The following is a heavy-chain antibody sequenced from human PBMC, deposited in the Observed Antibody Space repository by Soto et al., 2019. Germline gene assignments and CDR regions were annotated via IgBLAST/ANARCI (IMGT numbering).Heavy chain of an antibody. V-gene: IGHV1-69*13. J-gene: IGHJ6*02. CDR3: ARDDSIAVAGILRGMDV. D-gene: IGHD6-19*01. CDR2: IIPIFGTA. Sequence: SVKVSCKASVGTFSSYAISCVRQAPGQGLEWMGGIIPIFGTANYAQKFQGRVTITADESTSTAYMELSSLRSEDTAVYYCARDDSIAVAGILRGMDVWGQGTTVTVSS. CDR1: VGTFSSYA.